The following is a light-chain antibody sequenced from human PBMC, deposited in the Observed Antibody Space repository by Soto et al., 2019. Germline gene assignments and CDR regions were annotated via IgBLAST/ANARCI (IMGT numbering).Light chain of an antibody. CDR3: SSYAGSNRV. Sequence: QSGLTQPPSASGSPGQSVTISCTGTSGDVGAYNYVSWYQQHPGKAPKLMIYEVNKRPSGVPDRFSGSKSGNTASLTVSGLQADDEADYYCSSYAGSNRVFGTGTKVTVL. CDR1: SGDVGAYNY. V-gene: IGLV2-8*01. CDR2: EVN. J-gene: IGLJ1*01.